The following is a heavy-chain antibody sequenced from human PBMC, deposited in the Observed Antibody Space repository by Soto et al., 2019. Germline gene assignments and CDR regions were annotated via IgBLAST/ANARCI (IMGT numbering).Heavy chain of an antibody. J-gene: IGHJ6*02. CDR1: GFTFSSYW. CDR2: IKQDGSEK. V-gene: IGHV3-7*01. Sequence: SLRLSCAASGFTFSSYWMSWVRQTPGKGLEWVANIKQDGSEKYYVDSVKGRFTISRDNAKNSLYLQMNSLRAEDTAVYYCARALSPELRYLDWLLSSLYYYYGMDVWGQGTTVTVSS. CDR3: ARALSPELRYLDWLLSSLYYYYGMDV. D-gene: IGHD3-9*01.